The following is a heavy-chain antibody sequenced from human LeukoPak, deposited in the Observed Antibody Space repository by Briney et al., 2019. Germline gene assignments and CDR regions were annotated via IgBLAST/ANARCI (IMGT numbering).Heavy chain of an antibody. CDR1: GGSISSYY. V-gene: IGHV4-59*01. J-gene: IGHJ4*02. D-gene: IGHD2-21*01. Sequence: SETLSLTCTVSGGSISSYYWSWIRQPPGKGLEWIGYIYSSGSTNYNPSLKSRVTLSVDMSKNQFSLKLNSVTAADTAVYYCARVIGDGYSDYWGQGTLVTVSS. CDR2: IYSSGST. CDR3: ARVIGDGYSDY.